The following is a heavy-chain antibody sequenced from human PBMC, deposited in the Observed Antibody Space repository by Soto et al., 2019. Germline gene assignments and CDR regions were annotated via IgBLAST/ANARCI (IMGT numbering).Heavy chain of an antibody. V-gene: IGHV1-3*01. J-gene: IGHJ4*02. Sequence: GPSVKVSCKASGGTFSSYTISWVRQAPGQRLEWMGWINAGNSDTKYSQKFQGRFTISRDNSKNTLYLQMNSLRAEDTAVYYCVREAFQEPFFDYWGQGTLVTVSS. CDR1: GGTFSSYT. CDR3: VREAFQEPFFDY. CDR2: INAGNSDT. D-gene: IGHD1-26*01.